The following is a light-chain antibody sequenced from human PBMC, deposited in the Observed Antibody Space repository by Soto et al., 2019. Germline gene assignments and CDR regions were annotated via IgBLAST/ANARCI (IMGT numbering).Light chain of an antibody. CDR1: QSLLYNNTYNY. CDR3: MQALQSLT. CDR2: FGS. Sequence: EIVMTQSPLTLPVTPGEPASISRRSSQSLLYNNTYNYLDWYVQKPGQSPQLLIYFGSNRAPGVPDRFSGSGSGTDFTLKINRVEAEDVGTYYCMQALQSLTFGQGTRLEIX. J-gene: IGKJ5*01. V-gene: IGKV2-28*01.